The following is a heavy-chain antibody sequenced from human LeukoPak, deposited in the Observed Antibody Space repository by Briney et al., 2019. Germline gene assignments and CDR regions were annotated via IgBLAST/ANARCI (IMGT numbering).Heavy chain of an antibody. CDR1: GGSVSSGTYY. CDR3: AAYGGVTFDY. J-gene: IGHJ4*02. V-gene: IGHV4-61*01. D-gene: IGHD4-11*01. CDR2: VYSSEST. Sequence: SETLSLTCTVSGGSVSSGTYYWTWIRQPPGKGLEWIGCVYSSESTNYNPSLESRVTISVDTSKNQFSLKLSSVTAADTAVYYCAAYGGVTFDYWGQGTLVTVSS.